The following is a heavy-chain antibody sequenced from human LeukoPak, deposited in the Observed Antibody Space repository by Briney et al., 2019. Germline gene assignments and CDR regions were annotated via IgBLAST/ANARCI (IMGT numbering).Heavy chain of an antibody. V-gene: IGHV1-18*01. CDR1: GYTFTSYG. CDR3: ARDCIGCHGFDY. D-gene: IGHD2-15*01. Sequence: GASVKVSCKACGYTFTSYGISWVRQAPGQGLEWMGWVSAYADDTNYVQKFQGRVTMTTDTSTSTAYMELRSLRFDDTAVYYCARDCIGCHGFDYWGQGTLVTVSS. CDR2: VSAYADDT. J-gene: IGHJ4*02.